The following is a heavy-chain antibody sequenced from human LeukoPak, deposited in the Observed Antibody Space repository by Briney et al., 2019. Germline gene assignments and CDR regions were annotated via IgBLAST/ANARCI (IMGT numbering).Heavy chain of an antibody. J-gene: IGHJ6*03. CDR1: GFTFSSYE. CDR2: ISSSGSTI. V-gene: IGHV3-48*03. D-gene: IGHD3-3*01. Sequence: PGGSLRLSCAASGFTFSSYEMNWVRQAPGKGLEWVSYISSSGSTIYYADSVKGRFTISRDNAKNSLYLQMNSLRAEDTAVYYCARTNYDFWSGYLYYYYMDVWGKGTTVTVSS. CDR3: ARTNYDFWSGYLYYYYMDV.